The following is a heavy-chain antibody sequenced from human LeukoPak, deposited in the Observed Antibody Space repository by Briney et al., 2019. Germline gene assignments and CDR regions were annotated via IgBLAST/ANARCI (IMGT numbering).Heavy chain of an antibody. J-gene: IGHJ4*02. CDR1: GFTFSDYY. Sequence: GGSLRLSCAASGFTFSDYYMSWIRQAPGKGLEWVSYISSSGSTIYYADSVKGRFTISRDNAKNSLYLQMNSLRAEDTAVYYCARDLMDDFWSGYYKHYFDYWGQGTLVTVSS. CDR3: ARDLMDDFWSGYYKHYFDY. D-gene: IGHD3-3*01. V-gene: IGHV3-11*04. CDR2: ISSSGSTI.